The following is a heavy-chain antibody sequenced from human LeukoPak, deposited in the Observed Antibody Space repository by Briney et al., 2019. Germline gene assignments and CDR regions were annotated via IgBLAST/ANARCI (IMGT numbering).Heavy chain of an antibody. CDR2: IYYSGST. CDR3: ARFEITMIVDSSGRDAFDI. V-gene: IGHV4-59*12. Sequence: PSETLSLTCTVSGGSISSYYWSWIRQPPGKGLEWIGYIYYSGSTNYNPSLKSRVTISVDTSKNQFSLKLSSVTAADTAVYYCARFEITMIVDSSGRDAFDIWGQGTMVTVSS. CDR1: GGSISSYY. J-gene: IGHJ3*02. D-gene: IGHD3-22*01.